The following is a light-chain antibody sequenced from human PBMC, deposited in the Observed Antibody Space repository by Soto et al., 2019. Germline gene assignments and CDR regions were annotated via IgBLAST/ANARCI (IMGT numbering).Light chain of an antibody. CDR2: DAS. V-gene: IGKV3-11*01. Sequence: EIVLTQSPATLSLSPGERATLSCRASQGVSSYLAWYQQKPGQAPRLLIHDASNRATDIPARFSGSGSGTDFTLTISSLESEDFAVYYGQQRSNWPSTTFGQGTRLEIK. CDR1: QGVSSY. CDR3: QQRSNWPSTT. J-gene: IGKJ5*01.